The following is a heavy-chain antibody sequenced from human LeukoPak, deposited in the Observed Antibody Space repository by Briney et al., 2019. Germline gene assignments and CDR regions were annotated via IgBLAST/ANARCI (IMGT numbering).Heavy chain of an antibody. CDR1: GFIFNNYG. Sequence: GSLRLSCAASGFIFNNYGLIWVRQAPGKGLQWVSAISNDSGGTTYADFVKGRFTISRDNSKNTLFLQMSSLRAEDTALYYCAKGGSGCFADLWGQGTLVTVSS. CDR3: AKGGSGCFADL. CDR2: ISNDSGGT. J-gene: IGHJ5*02. V-gene: IGHV3-23*01. D-gene: IGHD2-21*01.